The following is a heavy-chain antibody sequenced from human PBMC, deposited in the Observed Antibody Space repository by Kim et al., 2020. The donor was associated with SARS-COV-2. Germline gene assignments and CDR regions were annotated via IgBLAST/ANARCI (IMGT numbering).Heavy chain of an antibody. D-gene: IGHD3-10*02. Sequence: YYNPALESRVTITEDTTKNQFSLMLGSVTTADTAVYYCGRHSMTGGWFDPWGQGTLVTVSS. J-gene: IGHJ5*02. CDR3: GRHSMTGGWFDP. V-gene: IGHV4-39*01.